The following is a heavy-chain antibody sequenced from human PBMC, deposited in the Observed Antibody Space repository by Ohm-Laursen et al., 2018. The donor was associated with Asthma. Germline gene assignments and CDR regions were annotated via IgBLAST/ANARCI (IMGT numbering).Heavy chain of an antibody. CDR3: ARAPGVPAAMWGYYFDY. J-gene: IGHJ4*02. CDR1: GFTFSSYA. V-gene: IGHV3-30-3*01. D-gene: IGHD2-2*01. Sequence: SLRLSCAASGFTFSSYAMHWVRQAPGKGLEWVAVISYDGSNKYYADSAKGRFTISRDNSKNTLYLQMNSLRAEDTAVYYCARAPGVPAAMWGYYFDYWGQGTLVTVSS. CDR2: ISYDGSNK.